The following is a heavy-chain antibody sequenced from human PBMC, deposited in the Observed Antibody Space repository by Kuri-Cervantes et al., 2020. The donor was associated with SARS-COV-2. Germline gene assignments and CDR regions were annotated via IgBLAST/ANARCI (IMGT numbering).Heavy chain of an antibody. D-gene: IGHD3-22*01. CDR3: ARGWLLPHYYYYMDV. CDR2: MRNNGSA. Sequence: SETLSLTCAVYGGSFSGYYWGWIRQPAGKNLDWIGYMRNNGSANYNPSLKSRVTISIDTSKNQFSLKLTSMTAADTAVYYCARGWLLPHYYYYMDVWGKGTTVNFSS. CDR1: GGSFSGYY. J-gene: IGHJ6*03. V-gene: IGHV4-59*01.